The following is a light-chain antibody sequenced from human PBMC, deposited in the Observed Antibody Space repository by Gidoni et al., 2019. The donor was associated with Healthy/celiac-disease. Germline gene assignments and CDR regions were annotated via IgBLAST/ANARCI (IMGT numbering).Light chain of an antibody. J-gene: IGKJ1*01. CDR2: EAS. V-gene: IGKV1-33*01. CDR3: QQYDNLPRT. Sequence: GDRVTITCQASQGISNYLNWYQQKPGKAPKLLIYEASNWETGVPTRFSGSGSGTDFTFTISSLKPEDIATYYCQQYDNLPRTFGQGTKVEIK. CDR1: QGISNY.